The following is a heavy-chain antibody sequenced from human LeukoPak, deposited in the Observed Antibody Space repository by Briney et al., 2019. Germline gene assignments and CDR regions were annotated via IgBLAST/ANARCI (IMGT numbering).Heavy chain of an antibody. D-gene: IGHD3-9*01. CDR1: GGSISSYY. CDR3: AIIPYYDILTGYPTSNYYFDY. CDR2: IYYSGST. V-gene: IGHV4-59*01. Sequence: KTSETLSLTCTVSGGSISSYYWSWIRQPPGKGLEWIGYIYYSGSTNYNPSLKSRVTISVDTSKNQFSLKLSSVTAADTAVYYCAIIPYYDILTGYPTSNYYFDYWGQGTLVTVSS. J-gene: IGHJ4*02.